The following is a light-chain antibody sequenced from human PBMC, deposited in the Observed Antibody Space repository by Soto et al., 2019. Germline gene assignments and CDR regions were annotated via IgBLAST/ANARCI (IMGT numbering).Light chain of an antibody. CDR3: QQFNSLT. V-gene: IGKV1-5*01. J-gene: IGKJ1*01. CDR1: QSISNW. CDR2: DAS. Sequence: DIQMTQSPSTLSASVGDTVTITCRASQSISNWLAWYQQKPGKAPKVLIYDASSLKTGVPSRFSGSGSGTEFTLTISSLQPDDFATYYCQQFNSLTFGQGTKVEIK.